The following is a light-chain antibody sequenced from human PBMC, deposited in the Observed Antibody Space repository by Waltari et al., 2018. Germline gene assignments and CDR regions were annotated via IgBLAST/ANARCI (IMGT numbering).Light chain of an antibody. Sequence: DIQLTQSPSFLSASVGDRVTITCRASQGISSYLAWDQQQPGEAPKLLISAASTLQSGVPSRFSGSGSGTEFTLTIRSLQPEDFATYYCQQLNSFPYTFGQGTKLDIK. J-gene: IGKJ2*01. CDR2: AAS. CDR3: QQLNSFPYT. V-gene: IGKV1-9*01. CDR1: QGISSY.